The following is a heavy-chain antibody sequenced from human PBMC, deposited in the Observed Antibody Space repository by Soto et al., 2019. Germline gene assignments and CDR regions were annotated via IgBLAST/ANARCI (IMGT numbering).Heavy chain of an antibody. CDR1: GGSISSSSYY. D-gene: IGHD6-13*01. CDR3: ASPGIAAAGILMDV. J-gene: IGHJ6*02. Sequence: DTLSLTCTVSGGSISSSSYYWGWIRQPPGKGLEWIGSIYYSGSTYYNPSLKSRVTISVDTSKNQFSLKLSSVTAADTAVYYCASPGIAAAGILMDVWGQGTTVTVSS. V-gene: IGHV4-39*01. CDR2: IYYSGST.